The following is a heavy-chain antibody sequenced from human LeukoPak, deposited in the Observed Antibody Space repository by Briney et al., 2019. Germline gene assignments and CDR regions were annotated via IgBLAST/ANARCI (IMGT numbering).Heavy chain of an antibody. Sequence: PGRSLRLSCAASGFTFSSYGMHWVRKAPGKGLEWVAVIWYDGSNKYYADSVKGRFTISRDNSKNTLNLQMNSLRAEDTAVYYCATTAHGDHDYWGQGTLVTVSS. D-gene: IGHD4-17*01. CDR2: IWYDGSNK. J-gene: IGHJ4*02. CDR3: ATTAHGDHDY. V-gene: IGHV3-33*01. CDR1: GFTFSSYG.